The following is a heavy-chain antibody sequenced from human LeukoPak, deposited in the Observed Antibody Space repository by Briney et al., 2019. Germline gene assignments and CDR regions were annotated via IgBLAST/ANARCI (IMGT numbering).Heavy chain of an antibody. J-gene: IGHJ4*02. CDR2: ISYDGSTK. CDR3: AKDRHFYGAGTYYNLDY. V-gene: IGHV3-30*18. Sequence: EPGRSLRLSCAASGFIFSTHGMHWVRQAPGKGLERVSLISYDGSTKYYADSVEGRFTISRDNSKSTLYLQLNSLRDEDTAVYYCAKDRHFYGAGTYYNLDYWGQGTLVTVSS. D-gene: IGHD3-10*01. CDR1: GFIFSTHG.